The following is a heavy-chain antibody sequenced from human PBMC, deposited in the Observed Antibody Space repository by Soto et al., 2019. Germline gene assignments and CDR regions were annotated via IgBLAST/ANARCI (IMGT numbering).Heavy chain of an antibody. Sequence: QVQLVESGGGVVQPGRSLTLSCAASGFSFSDYAMHWVRQAPGKGLEWVAGISYDGRNKYYPDSVKGRFTISGDVSKNTLYLKMDSLRAEDTAIFYCTRGGGTSGWYGDYWGQGTLVSISS. CDR2: ISYDGRNK. D-gene: IGHD6-19*01. J-gene: IGHJ4*02. CDR1: GFSFSDYA. V-gene: IGHV3-30*04. CDR3: TRGGGTSGWYGDY.